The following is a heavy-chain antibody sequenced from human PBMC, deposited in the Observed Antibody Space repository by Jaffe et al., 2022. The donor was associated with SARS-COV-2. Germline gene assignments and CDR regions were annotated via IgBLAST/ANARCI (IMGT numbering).Heavy chain of an antibody. CDR2: MNEDGTQK. Sequence: EVQVVESGGGLVQPGGSLRLSCATSGFTFSNIWMGWVRQAPGKGLECVAMMNEDGTQKYYVDSVKGRFTISRDNAKNSLYLQMNTLRAEDTAVYYCAKDNRYAAFDRWGQGTVVTVSS. CDR1: GFTFSNIW. J-gene: IGHJ3*02. CDR3: AKDNRYAAFDR. V-gene: IGHV3-7*01. D-gene: IGHD2-2*01.